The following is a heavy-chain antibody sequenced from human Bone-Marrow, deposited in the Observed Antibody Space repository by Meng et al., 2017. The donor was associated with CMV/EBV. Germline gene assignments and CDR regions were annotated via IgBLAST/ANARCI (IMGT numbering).Heavy chain of an antibody. CDR1: GGSFSGYY. D-gene: IGHD6-13*01. Sequence: SETLSLTCAVYGGSFSGYYWSWIRQPPGKGLEWIGEINHSGSTNYNPSLKSRVTISVDTSKNQFSLKLSPVTAADTAVYYCARRGVIGSSWYHYWGQGTRVTGSS. J-gene: IGHJ4*02. CDR3: ARRGVIGSSWYHY. V-gene: IGHV4-34*01. CDR2: INHSGST.